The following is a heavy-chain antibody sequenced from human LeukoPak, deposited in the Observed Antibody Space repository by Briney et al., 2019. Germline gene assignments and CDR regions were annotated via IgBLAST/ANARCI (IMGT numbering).Heavy chain of an antibody. CDR2: INWDGGST. D-gene: IGHD1-26*01. Sequence: PGGSLRLSCAASGFTFSNYGMHWVRQAPGKGLEWVSGINWDGGSTAYADSVKGRFTISRDNAKNSLYLQMNSLRAEDTALYYCARDLIDRIVGATSFDYWGQGTLVTVSS. J-gene: IGHJ4*02. V-gene: IGHV3-20*04. CDR1: GFTFSNYG. CDR3: ARDLIDRIVGATSFDY.